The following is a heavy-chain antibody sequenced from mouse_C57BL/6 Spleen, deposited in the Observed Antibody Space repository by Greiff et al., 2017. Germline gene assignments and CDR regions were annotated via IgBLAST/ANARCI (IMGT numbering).Heavy chain of an antibody. J-gene: IGHJ2*01. D-gene: IGHD1-1*01. Sequence: QVQLQQPGAELVRPGSSVKLSCKASGYTFTSYWMHWVKQRPIQGLEWIGNIDPSDSETHYNQKFKDKATLTVDKSSSTAYMQLRSLTSEDSAVYYCARTVAPYYFDYWGQGTTLTVSS. CDR3: ARTVAPYYFDY. CDR1: GYTFTSYW. V-gene: IGHV1-52*01. CDR2: IDPSDSET.